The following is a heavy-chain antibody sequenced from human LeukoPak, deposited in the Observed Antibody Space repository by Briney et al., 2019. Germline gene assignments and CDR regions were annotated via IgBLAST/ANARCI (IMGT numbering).Heavy chain of an antibody. J-gene: IGHJ6*03. CDR3: ARHGNRYYYYYMDV. D-gene: IGHD1-26*01. CDR2: IHHSGST. CDR1: GGSFSGYY. Sequence: SETLSLTCAVYGGSFSGYYWTWIRQPPGKGLEWIGEIHHSGSTNYNPSLKSRVTISVDTSKNQFSLKLSSVTAANTAVYYCARHGNRYYYYYMDVWGKGTTVTISS. V-gene: IGHV4-34*01.